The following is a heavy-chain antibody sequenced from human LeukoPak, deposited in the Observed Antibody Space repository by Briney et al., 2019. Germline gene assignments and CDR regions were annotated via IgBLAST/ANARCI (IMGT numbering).Heavy chain of an antibody. J-gene: IGHJ3*02. CDR1: RYTFTGYY. CDR2: INPNSGGT. CDR3: ARDFRLNGGYDSVTHAFDI. Sequence: ASVKVSCKASRYTFTGYYMHWVQQAPGQGLEWMGWINPNSGGTNYAQKFQGRVTMTRDTSISTAYMELSRLRSDDTAVYYCARDFRLNGGYDSVTHAFDIWGQGTMVTVSS. V-gene: IGHV1-2*02. D-gene: IGHD3-22*01.